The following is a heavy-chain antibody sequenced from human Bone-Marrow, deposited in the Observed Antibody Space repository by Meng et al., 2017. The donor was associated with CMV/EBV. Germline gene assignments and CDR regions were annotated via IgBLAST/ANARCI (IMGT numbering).Heavy chain of an antibody. CDR3: ARAGGYQRAQGYAFDI. V-gene: IGHV3-74*01. CDR1: GFTFSSYW. D-gene: IGHD2-2*01. CDR2: INSDGSST. J-gene: IGHJ3*02. Sequence: GESLKISCAASGFTFSSYWMHWVRQAPGKGLVWVSRINSDGSSTSYADSVKGRFTISRDNAKNTLYLQMNSLRAEDTAVYYCARAGGYQRAQGYAFDIWGQGTMVTVSS.